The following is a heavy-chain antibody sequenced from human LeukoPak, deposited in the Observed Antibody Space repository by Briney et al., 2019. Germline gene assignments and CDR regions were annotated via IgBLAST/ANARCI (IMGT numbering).Heavy chain of an antibody. D-gene: IGHD2-2*01. J-gene: IGHJ3*02. CDR1: GYTFSSYG. Sequence: ASVKVSCKATGYTFSSYGISWVRQAPGQGLEWMGWINPNSGGTNYAQKFQGRVTMTRDTSISTAYMELSRLRSDDTAVYYCARALNGYCSSTSCREDAFDIWGQGTMVTVSS. CDR2: INPNSGGT. CDR3: ARALNGYCSSTSCREDAFDI. V-gene: IGHV1-2*02.